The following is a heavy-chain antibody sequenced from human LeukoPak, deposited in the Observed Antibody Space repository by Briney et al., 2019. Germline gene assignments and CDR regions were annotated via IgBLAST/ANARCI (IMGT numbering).Heavy chain of an antibody. CDR3: AKYCTGGSCYPYYGMDV. CDR2: ITSSGGTT. V-gene: IGHV3-23*01. D-gene: IGHD2-15*01. CDR1: GFTFSSYA. J-gene: IGHJ6*02. Sequence: PGGSLRLSCAASGFTFSSYAMSWVRQAPGKGLEWVSAITSSGGTTYYADSVKGRFTISRDNSRNTLYLQMNSLRAEDTAVYYCAKYCTGGSCYPYYGMDVWGQGTTVTVSS.